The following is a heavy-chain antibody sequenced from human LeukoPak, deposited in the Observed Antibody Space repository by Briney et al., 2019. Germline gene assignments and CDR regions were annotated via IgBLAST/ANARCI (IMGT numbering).Heavy chain of an antibody. D-gene: IGHD3-3*01. J-gene: IGHJ4*02. CDR1: GGTFSSYA. CDR2: IIPIFGTA. CDR3: ATVEWDTPHAYFDY. V-gene: IGHV1-69*05. Sequence: GSSVKVSCKASGGTFSSYAISWVRQAPGQGLEWTGGIIPIFGTANYAQKFQGRVTITTDESTSTAYMELSSLRSEDTAVYYCATVEWDTPHAYFDYWGQGTLVTVSS.